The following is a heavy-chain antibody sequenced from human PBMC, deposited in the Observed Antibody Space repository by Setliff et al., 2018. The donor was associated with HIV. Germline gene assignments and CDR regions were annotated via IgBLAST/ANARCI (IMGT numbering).Heavy chain of an antibody. V-gene: IGHV3-33*06. CDR3: AKDGAVITPGGALDI. CDR2: IWYDGLEK. D-gene: IGHD1-20*01. Sequence: ASGFTFDNYAMHWVRQAPGKGLEWVAVIWYDGLEKYYGDSVKGRFTVSRDNSKNTLTLQMKSLRAEDTAIYYCAKDGAVITPGGALDIWGQGTMVTVSS. J-gene: IGHJ3*02. CDR1: GFTFDNYA.